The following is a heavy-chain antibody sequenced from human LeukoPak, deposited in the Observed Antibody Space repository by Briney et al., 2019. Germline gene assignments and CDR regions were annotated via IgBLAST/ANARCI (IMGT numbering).Heavy chain of an antibody. CDR3: ARGVGVEDDAFDI. J-gene: IGHJ3*02. D-gene: IGHD3-3*01. CDR1: GYTFTSYY. V-gene: IGHV1-46*01. Sequence: ASVKVSCKASGYTFTSYYMHWVRQAPGQGLEWMGIINPSGGSTSYAQKFQGRVTMTRDTSKNQFSLKLSSVTAADTAVYYCARGVGVEDDAFDIWGQGTMVTVSS. CDR2: INPSGGST.